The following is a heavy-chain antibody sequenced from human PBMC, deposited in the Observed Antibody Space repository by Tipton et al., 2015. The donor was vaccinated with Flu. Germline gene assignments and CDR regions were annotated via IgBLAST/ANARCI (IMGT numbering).Heavy chain of an antibody. J-gene: IGHJ5*02. Sequence: LRLSCSVSGGSISTYYWSWIRQPAGKGLEWVGHFYNNGSTRYNPSLKNRCTMSVDTSRSQFSLKVTSVTAADTAVYFCAREGDDYSRGWYASWGQGILVTVSS. D-gene: IGHD6-19*01. CDR3: AREGDDYSRGWYAS. CDR1: GGSISTYY. V-gene: IGHV4-4*07. CDR2: FYNNGST.